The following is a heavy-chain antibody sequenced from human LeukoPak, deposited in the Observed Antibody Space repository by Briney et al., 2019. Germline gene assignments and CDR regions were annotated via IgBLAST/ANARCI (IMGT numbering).Heavy chain of an antibody. CDR1: LYTFSNYW. CDR3: AGHTLERRKDNAFDI. CDR2: IYPGDSDT. V-gene: IGHV5-51*01. J-gene: IGHJ3*02. D-gene: IGHD3-16*01. Sequence: GESLKTCCTGSLYTFSNYWSGRVRQMPGEGLGWMGIIYPGDSDTRYSPSFQGQVTISADKSITTAYLQWTSLKASDTAIYYCAGHTLERRKDNAFDIWGQGTMITVSS.